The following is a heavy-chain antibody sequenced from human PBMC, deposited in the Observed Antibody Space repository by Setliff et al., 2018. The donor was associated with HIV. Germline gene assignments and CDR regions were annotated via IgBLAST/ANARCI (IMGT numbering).Heavy chain of an antibody. D-gene: IGHD3-3*01. Sequence: PSETLSLTCTVSGGSINSGSYYWGWIRQPPEKGLEWIGTMFYSGSTYYNPSLKSRVTIFIDTSKNQFSLTLKSLTVADTALYFCSRGPTIRGSFTGVVYTAPLPSFDTWSQGSLVTVSS. CDR3: SRGPTIRGSFTGVVYTAPLPSFDT. J-gene: IGHJ4*02. V-gene: IGHV4-39*01. CDR1: GGSINSGSYY. CDR2: MFYSGST.